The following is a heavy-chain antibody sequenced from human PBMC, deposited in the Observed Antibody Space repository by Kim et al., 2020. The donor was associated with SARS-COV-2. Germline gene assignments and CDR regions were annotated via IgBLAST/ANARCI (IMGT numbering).Heavy chain of an antibody. CDR3: AKEHWGPEY. V-gene: IGHV3-7*01. J-gene: IGHJ4*02. Sequence: GGSLRLSCAASGFTFSRYWMTWVRQAPGKGLEWVANIKADGSDKNYVDSVKGLFTISRDNAKNSVYVQMNSLRVEDTAVYYCAKEHWGPEYWGQGIRVIVSS. CDR1: GFTFSRYW. D-gene: IGHD7-27*01. CDR2: IKADGSDK.